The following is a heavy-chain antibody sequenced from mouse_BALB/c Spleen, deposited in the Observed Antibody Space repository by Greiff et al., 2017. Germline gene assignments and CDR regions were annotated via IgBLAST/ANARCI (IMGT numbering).Heavy chain of an antibody. CDR3: ARGGLRRGDAMDY. V-gene: IGHV1S41*01. J-gene: IGHJ4*01. Sequence: DLVKPGASVKLSCKASGYTFTSYWINWIKQRPGQGLEWIGRIAPGSGSTYYNEMFKGKATLTVDTSSSTAYIQLSSLSSEDSAVYCCARGGLRRGDAMDYWGQGTSVTVSS. CDR1: GYTFTSYW. D-gene: IGHD2-2*01. CDR2: IAPGSGST.